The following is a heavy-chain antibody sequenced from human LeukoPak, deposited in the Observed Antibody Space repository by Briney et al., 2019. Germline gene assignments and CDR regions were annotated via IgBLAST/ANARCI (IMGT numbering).Heavy chain of an antibody. J-gene: IGHJ3*02. D-gene: IGHD2-2*01. Sequence: PSETLSLTCTVSGGSISSSSYYWGWIRQPPGKGLEWIGSIYYSGSTNYNPSLKSRVTISVDTSKNQFSLKLSSVTAADTAVYYCARDRGPGDCSSTSCYVDAFDIWGQGTMVTVSS. CDR3: ARDRGPGDCSSTSCYVDAFDI. CDR1: GGSISSSSYY. V-gene: IGHV4-61*01. CDR2: IYYSGST.